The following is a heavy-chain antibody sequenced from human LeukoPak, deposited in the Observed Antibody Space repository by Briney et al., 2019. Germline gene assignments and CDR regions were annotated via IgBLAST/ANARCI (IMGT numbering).Heavy chain of an antibody. CDR3: ARTVGATVWFDP. J-gene: IGHJ5*02. Sequence: GESLKISCKGSGYSFTSYWISWVRQMPGKGLEWMGRIDPSDSYTNYSPSFQGHVTISADKSISTAYLQWSSLKASDTAMYYCARTVGATVWFDPWGQGTLVTASS. CDR2: IDPSDSYT. D-gene: IGHD1-26*01. CDR1: GYSFTSYW. V-gene: IGHV5-10-1*01.